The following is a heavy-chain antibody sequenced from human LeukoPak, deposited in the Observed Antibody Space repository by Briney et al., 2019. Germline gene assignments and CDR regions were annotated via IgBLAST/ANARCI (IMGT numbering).Heavy chain of an antibody. Sequence: PSETLSLTCAVSGYSISSGYYWSWIRQPAGKGLEWIGRIYTSGSTNYNPSLKSRVTMSVDTSKNQFSLKLSSVTAADTAVYYCARGRGMADYWGQGTLVTVSS. CDR1: GYSISSGYY. V-gene: IGHV4-4*07. CDR3: ARGRGMADY. CDR2: IYTSGST. J-gene: IGHJ4*02. D-gene: IGHD5-24*01.